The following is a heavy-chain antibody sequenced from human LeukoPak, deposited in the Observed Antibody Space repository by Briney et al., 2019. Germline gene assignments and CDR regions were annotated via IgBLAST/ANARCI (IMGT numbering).Heavy chain of an antibody. CDR3: ARDGTMMYAFDI. CDR1: GFTFSSYG. V-gene: IGHV3-33*08. CDR2: IWCDGSNK. J-gene: IGHJ3*02. Sequence: GRSLRLSCAASGFTFSSYGMHWVRQAPGKGLEWVAVIWCDGSNKYYADSVKGRFTISRDNSKNTLYLQMNSLRAEDTAVYYCARDGTMMYAFDIWGQGTMVTVSS. D-gene: IGHD3-22*01.